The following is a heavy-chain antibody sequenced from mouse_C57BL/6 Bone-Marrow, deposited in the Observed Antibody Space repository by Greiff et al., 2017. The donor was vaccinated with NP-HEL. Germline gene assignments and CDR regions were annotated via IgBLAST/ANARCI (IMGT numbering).Heavy chain of an antibody. CDR1: GYTFTSYW. CDR2: IDPSDSYT. J-gene: IGHJ3*01. V-gene: IGHV1-69*01. Sequence: QVQLQQPGAELVMPGASVKLSCKASGYTFTSYWMHWVKQRPGQGLEWIGEIDPSDSYTNYNQKFKGKSTLTVDKSSSTAYMQLSSLTSEDSAVYYCARGETAQVFAYWGQGTLVTVSA. CDR3: ARGETAQVFAY. D-gene: IGHD3-2*02.